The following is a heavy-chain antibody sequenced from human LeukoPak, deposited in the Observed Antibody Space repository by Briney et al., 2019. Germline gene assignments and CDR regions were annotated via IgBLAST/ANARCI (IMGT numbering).Heavy chain of an antibody. Sequence: SETLSLTCTVSGGSVSSGSYYWSWLRQPPGKGLEWIGYIYYSGSTNYHPSLKSRVTISVDTSKNQFSLKLSSVTAADTAVYYCARDRKYQPNYYYYYGMDVWGQGTTVTVSS. CDR1: GGSVSSGSYY. CDR3: ARDRKYQPNYYYYYGMDV. V-gene: IGHV4-61*01. J-gene: IGHJ6*01. D-gene: IGHD2-2*01. CDR2: IYYSGST.